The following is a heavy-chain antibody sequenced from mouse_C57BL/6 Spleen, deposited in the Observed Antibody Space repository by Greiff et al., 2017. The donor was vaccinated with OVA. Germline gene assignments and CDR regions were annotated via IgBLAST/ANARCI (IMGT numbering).Heavy chain of an antibody. CDR1: GYTFTSYW. Sequence: VQLQQPGAELVKPGASVKLSCKASGYTFTSYWMHWVKQRPGQGLEWIGMIHPNSGSTNYNEKFKSKATLTVDKSSSTAYMQLSSLTSEYSAVYYCATTVVAKYFDVWGTGTTVTVSS. J-gene: IGHJ1*03. CDR2: IHPNSGST. CDR3: ATTVVAKYFDV. D-gene: IGHD1-1*01. V-gene: IGHV1-64*01.